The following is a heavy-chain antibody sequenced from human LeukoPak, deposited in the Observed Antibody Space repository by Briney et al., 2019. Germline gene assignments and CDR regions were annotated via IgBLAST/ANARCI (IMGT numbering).Heavy chain of an antibody. D-gene: IGHD5-12*01. J-gene: IGHJ4*02. CDR3: ARTRGGYEPLPNC. CDR1: GFAFDDYG. Sequence: GGSLRLSCAASGFAFDDYGMSWVRQAPGKGLEWVSGINWNGGTTRYADSVKGRFTISRDNAKNSLHLQMNSLRAEDTALYYCARTRGGYEPLPNCWGQGTLVTVSS. CDR2: INWNGGTT. V-gene: IGHV3-20*04.